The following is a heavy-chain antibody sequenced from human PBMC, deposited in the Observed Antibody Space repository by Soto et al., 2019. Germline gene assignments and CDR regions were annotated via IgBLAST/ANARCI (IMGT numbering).Heavy chain of an antibody. CDR3: ARGVKETIFGVVRPDFIGRYYMDV. J-gene: IGHJ6*03. CDR1: GFTFSSYS. Sequence: RGSLRLSCAASGFTFSSYSMNWVRQAPGKGLEWVSSISSSSSYIYYADSVKGRFTISRDNAKNSLYLQMNSLRAEDTAVYYCARGVKETIFGVVRPDFIGRYYMDVWGKGTTVTVSS. V-gene: IGHV3-21*01. CDR2: ISSSSSYI. D-gene: IGHD3-3*01.